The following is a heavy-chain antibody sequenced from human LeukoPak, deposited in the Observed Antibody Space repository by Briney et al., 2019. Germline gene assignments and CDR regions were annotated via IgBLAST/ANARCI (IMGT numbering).Heavy chain of an antibody. V-gene: IGHV3-30*02. D-gene: IGHD3-9*01. CDR2: IRYDANNK. CDR3: ARGGYYNILTGFRSTVLGFDY. Sequence: GGSLRLSCAASGFTFSSYAMHWVRQAPGKGLEWVTFIRYDANNKYYADYVKGRFTISRDNSKNMLYLQMSSLRAEDTAVYYCARGGYYNILTGFRSTVLGFDYWGRGTLVTVSS. J-gene: IGHJ4*02. CDR1: GFTFSSYA.